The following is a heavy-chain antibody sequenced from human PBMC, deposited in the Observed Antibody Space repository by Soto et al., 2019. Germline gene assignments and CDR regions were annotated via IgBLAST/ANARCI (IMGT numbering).Heavy chain of an antibody. CDR1: GFTFGDYA. CDR3: TRDPLEMATIY. V-gene: IGHV3-49*05. CDR2: IRSKAYGGTT. D-gene: IGHD5-12*01. J-gene: IGHJ4*02. Sequence: NPGGSLRLSCTASGFTFGDYAVSWFRQAPGKGLEWVGFIRSKAYGGTTEYAASVKGRFTISRDDSKSIAYLQMNSLKTEDTAVYYCTRDPLEMATIYWGQGTLVTVSS.